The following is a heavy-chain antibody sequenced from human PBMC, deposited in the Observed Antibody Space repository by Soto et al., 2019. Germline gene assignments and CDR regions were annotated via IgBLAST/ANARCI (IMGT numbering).Heavy chain of an antibody. D-gene: IGHD3-10*01. CDR2: IYSSGST. CDR1: GGSIRSYY. J-gene: IGHJ4*02. Sequence: QVQLLESGPGLVKPSETLSLTCTVSGGSIRSYYWSWIRQPPGKGLEWIGYIYSSGSTNYNPSLKSRGTISVDTSKNQFSLKLSSVTAADTAVYYCARRYGGGFDYWGQGTLVTVSS. V-gene: IGHV4-59*08. CDR3: ARRYGGGFDY.